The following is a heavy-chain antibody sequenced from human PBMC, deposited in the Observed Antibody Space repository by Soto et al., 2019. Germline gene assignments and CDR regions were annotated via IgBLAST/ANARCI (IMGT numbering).Heavy chain of an antibody. Sequence: QVQLQESGPGLVKPSETLSLTCTVSGGSISSYYWSWIRQPPGKGLEWIGYIYYSGRTNYNPSLKSRVTTSVDPSKTQFSLKLSSVTAADTAVYYCARGYCSSTICYIWDNWFDPWGQGTLVTVSS. V-gene: IGHV4-59*01. J-gene: IGHJ5*02. CDR2: IYYSGRT. D-gene: IGHD2-2*02. CDR3: ARGYCSSTICYIWDNWFDP. CDR1: GGSISSYY.